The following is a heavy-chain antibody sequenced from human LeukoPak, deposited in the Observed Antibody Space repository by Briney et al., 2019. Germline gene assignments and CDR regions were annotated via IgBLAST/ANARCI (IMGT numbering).Heavy chain of an antibody. Sequence: GGSLRLSCAASGFTFSTYALHWVRQAPGKGLEWVAVISYDGSNKYYADSVKGRFTISRDNSKNTLYLQMNSLGPEDTAVYYCARDLYGSGVFDYWGQGTLVTVSS. CDR1: GFTFSTYA. CDR2: ISYDGSNK. V-gene: IGHV3-30-3*01. CDR3: ARDLYGSGVFDY. D-gene: IGHD3-10*01. J-gene: IGHJ4*02.